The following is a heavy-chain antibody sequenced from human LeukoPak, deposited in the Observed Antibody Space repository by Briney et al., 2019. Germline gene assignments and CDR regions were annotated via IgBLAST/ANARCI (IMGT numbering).Heavy chain of an antibody. CDR3: AKDRGDYDYVWGNYRYRGAAMDY. J-gene: IGHJ4*02. D-gene: IGHD3-16*02. CDR1: GFTFSSYG. V-gene: IGHV3-30*02. CDR2: ILYDGSNK. Sequence: HPGGSLRLSCAASGFTFSSYGMHWVRQAPGKGLEWVAFILYDGSNKYYADSVKGRFTISRDKSKNTMYLQMNSLRAEDAAVYYCAKDRGDYDYVWGNYRYRGAAMDYWGQGALVTVSS.